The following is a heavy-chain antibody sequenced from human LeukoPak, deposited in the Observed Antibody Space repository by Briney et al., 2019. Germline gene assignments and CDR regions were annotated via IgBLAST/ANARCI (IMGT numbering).Heavy chain of an antibody. Sequence: ASVKVSCKASGYTFTGYYMHWVRQAPGQGLEWMGIINPSGGSTSYAQKFQGRVTMTRDTSTSTVYMELSSLRSEDTAVYYCARVWSDCSGGSCYSSYWYFDLWGRGTLVTVSS. CDR3: ARVWSDCSGGSCYSSYWYFDL. CDR2: INPSGGST. J-gene: IGHJ2*01. D-gene: IGHD2-15*01. CDR1: GYTFTGYY. V-gene: IGHV1-46*01.